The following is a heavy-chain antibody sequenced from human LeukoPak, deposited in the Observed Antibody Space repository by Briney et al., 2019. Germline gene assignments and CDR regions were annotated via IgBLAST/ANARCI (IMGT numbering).Heavy chain of an antibody. Sequence: SETLSLTCTVSGGYISSSSYYWGWIRQPPGKGLEWIGNIYYSGSTYYNPSLKSRVTISVDTSKNQLSLKLSSVTAADTAVYYCARGGHSEVDAFDIWGQGAMVTVSS. D-gene: IGHD2-15*01. CDR3: ARGGHSEVDAFDI. J-gene: IGHJ3*02. V-gene: IGHV4-39*07. CDR2: IYYSGST. CDR1: GGYISSSSYY.